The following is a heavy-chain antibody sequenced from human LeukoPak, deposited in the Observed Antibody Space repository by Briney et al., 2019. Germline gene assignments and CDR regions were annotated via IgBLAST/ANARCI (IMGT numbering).Heavy chain of an antibody. CDR2: INPNSGST. V-gene: IGHV1-2*02. D-gene: IGHD3/OR15-3a*01. CDR1: GYTFTGYY. Sequence: ASVKVSCKASGYTFTGYYMHWVGQAPGQGLEWMGWINPNSGSTNYAQKFQGRVTMTRDTSISTGYMELSRLRSDDTAVYYCARPIGLGYYFDYWGQGTLVTVSS. J-gene: IGHJ4*02. CDR3: ARPIGLGYYFDY.